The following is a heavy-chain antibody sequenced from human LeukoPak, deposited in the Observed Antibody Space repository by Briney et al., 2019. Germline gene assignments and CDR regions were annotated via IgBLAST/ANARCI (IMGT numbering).Heavy chain of an antibody. CDR2: ISDIGIGT. V-gene: IGHV3-23*01. J-gene: IGHJ3*02. CDR3: AKRGGGTMFAFDI. D-gene: IGHD3-10*02. CDR1: GFIFSSYV. Sequence: GGSLRLSCAASGFIFSSYVMGWVRQAPGKGLELVSSISDIGIGTYYADSVKGRFTIFRDNSKNILYLQMNSLRAEDTAIYYCAKRGGGTMFAFDIWGQGTMVTVSS.